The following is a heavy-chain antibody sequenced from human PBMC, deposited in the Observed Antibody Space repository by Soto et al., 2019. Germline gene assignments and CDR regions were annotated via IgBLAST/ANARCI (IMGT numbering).Heavy chain of an antibody. V-gene: IGHV3-74*01. Sequence: GGSLRLSCAASGFTFSNYWMHWVRQDPGKGPVWVSRISSDGTSTTYADSVKGRFTISRDNAKNTLYLQLNSLRAEDTAVYYCTRVPNCDSSSCYSYFDFWGQGALVTVSS. CDR3: TRVPNCDSSSCYSYFDF. CDR2: ISSDGTST. J-gene: IGHJ4*02. D-gene: IGHD2-2*01. CDR1: GFTFSNYW.